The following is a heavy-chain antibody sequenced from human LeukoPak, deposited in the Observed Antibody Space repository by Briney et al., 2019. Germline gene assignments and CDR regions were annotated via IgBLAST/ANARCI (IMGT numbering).Heavy chain of an antibody. CDR3: AREGPGYYYGSGSIGY. Sequence: SETLSLTCAVYGGSFSGYYWSWIRQPPGKGLEWIGEINHSGSTNYNPSLKSRVTISVDTSKNQFSLKLSSVTAPDTAVYYCAREGPGYYYGSGSIGYWGQGTLVTVSS. J-gene: IGHJ4*02. CDR2: INHSGST. D-gene: IGHD3-10*01. V-gene: IGHV4-34*01. CDR1: GGSFSGYY.